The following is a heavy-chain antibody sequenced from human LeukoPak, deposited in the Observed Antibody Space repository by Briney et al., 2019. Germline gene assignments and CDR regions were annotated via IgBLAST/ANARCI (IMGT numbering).Heavy chain of an antibody. CDR1: GFTFSNYI. J-gene: IGHJ5*02. CDR3: ARDLRTTNWLDP. D-gene: IGHD2-2*01. CDR2: ISGSGGIT. V-gene: IGHV3-23*01. Sequence: GGSLRLSCAASGFTFSNYILTWVRQAPGKGLEWVSGISGSGGITYYADSVKGRFTISRDNSENRLYLQMNSLRAEDTAVYYCARDLRTTNWLDPWGQGTLVTVSS.